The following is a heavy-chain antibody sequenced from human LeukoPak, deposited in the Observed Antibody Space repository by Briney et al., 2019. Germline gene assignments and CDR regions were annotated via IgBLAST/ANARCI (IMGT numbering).Heavy chain of an antibody. CDR3: AREVEAFDV. CDR1: GFTFSSYA. J-gene: IGHJ3*01. D-gene: IGHD2-15*01. Sequence: GGSLRLSCAASGFTFSSYAMHWVRQAPGKGLEWVAVISYDGGNKYYTESVKGRFTISRDNSKNTLCLQMNSLRAEDTAVYYCAREVEAFDVWGQGTMVTVSS. CDR2: ISYDGGNK. V-gene: IGHV3-30-3*01.